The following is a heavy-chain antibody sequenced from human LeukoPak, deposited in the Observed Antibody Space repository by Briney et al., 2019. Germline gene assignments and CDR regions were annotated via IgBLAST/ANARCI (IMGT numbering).Heavy chain of an antibody. Sequence: SETLSLTCTVSGGSINSYYWSWIRQPPGKGLEWIGYIYYSGRTNYNPSLKSRVTISVDTSKDQFSLKLTSVTAADTAVYYCARSIAVAGNDAFDIWGRGTMVTVSS. CDR2: IYYSGRT. J-gene: IGHJ3*02. V-gene: IGHV4-59*01. D-gene: IGHD6-19*01. CDR3: ARSIAVAGNDAFDI. CDR1: GGSINSYY.